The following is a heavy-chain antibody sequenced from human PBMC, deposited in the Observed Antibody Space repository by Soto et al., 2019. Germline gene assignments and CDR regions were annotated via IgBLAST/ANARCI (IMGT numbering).Heavy chain of an antibody. Sequence: SETLSLTCAVSGCSISSSNWWSWVRPPPGKGLEWIGEIYHSGSTNYNPSLKSRVTISVDKSKTQFSLTLSSVTAADTAVYYCARDLRYSSSWYYFDYWGQGTLVTVSS. D-gene: IGHD6-13*01. CDR2: IYHSGST. CDR1: GCSISSSNW. CDR3: ARDLRYSSSWYYFDY. J-gene: IGHJ4*02. V-gene: IGHV4-4*02.